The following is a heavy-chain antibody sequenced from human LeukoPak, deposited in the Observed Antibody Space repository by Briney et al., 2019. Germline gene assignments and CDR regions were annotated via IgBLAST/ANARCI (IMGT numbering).Heavy chain of an antibody. J-gene: IGHJ5*02. CDR1: GFTFSSYG. D-gene: IGHD1-26*01. Sequence: GGSLRLSCAASGFTFSSYGMHWVRQAPGKGLEWVAVIWYDGSNKYYADSVKGRFTISRDNSKNTLYLQMNSLRAEDTAVYYCARDSDSGSYPNWFDPWGQGTLVTVSS. CDR3: ARDSDSGSYPNWFDP. CDR2: IWYDGSNK. V-gene: IGHV3-33*01.